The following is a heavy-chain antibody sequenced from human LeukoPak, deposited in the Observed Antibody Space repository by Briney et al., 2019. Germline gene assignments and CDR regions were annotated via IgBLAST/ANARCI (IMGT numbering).Heavy chain of an antibody. D-gene: IGHD1-26*01. Sequence: PGGSLRLSCAASGFTFSSHAMNWVRQAPGKGLEWVSVISGSGGSTHYADSVKGRFTISRDNSKNTLYLQMNSLRAEDTAVYYCAKDRGPVGADFDYWGQGTLITVSS. V-gene: IGHV3-23*01. CDR3: AKDRGPVGADFDY. CDR2: ISGSGGST. CDR1: GFTFSSHA. J-gene: IGHJ4*02.